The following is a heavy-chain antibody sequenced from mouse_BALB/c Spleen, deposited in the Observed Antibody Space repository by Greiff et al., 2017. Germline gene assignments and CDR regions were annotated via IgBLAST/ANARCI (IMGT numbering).Heavy chain of an antibody. D-gene: IGHD2-10*02. CDR1: GYTFTSYW. CDR3: ERRRYCNYGYAMDY. J-gene: IGHJ4*01. CDR2: INPSNGRT. Sequence: QVQLQQPGAELVKPGASVKLSCKASGYTFTSYWMHWVKQRPGQGLEWIGEINPSNGRTNYNEKFKSKATLTVDKSSSTAYMQLSSLTSEDSAVYYCERRRYCNYGYAMDYWGQGTSVTVSS. V-gene: IGHV1S81*02.